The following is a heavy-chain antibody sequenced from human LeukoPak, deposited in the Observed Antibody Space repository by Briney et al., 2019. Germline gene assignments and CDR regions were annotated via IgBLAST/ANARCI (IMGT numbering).Heavy chain of an antibody. CDR3: ARAGGWYVNWFDP. D-gene: IGHD6-19*01. V-gene: IGHV1-69*06. CDR1: GGTFSNFG. CDR2: IIPIFGTA. J-gene: IGHJ5*02. Sequence: SVKVSCKASGGTFSNFGISWVRQAPGQGLEWMGGIIPIFGTANYAQKFQGRVTITADKSTSTAYMELSSLRSEDTAVYYCARAGGWYVNWFDPWGQGTLVTVSS.